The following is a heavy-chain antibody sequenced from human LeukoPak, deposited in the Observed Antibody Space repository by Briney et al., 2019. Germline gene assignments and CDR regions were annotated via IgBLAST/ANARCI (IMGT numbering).Heavy chain of an antibody. V-gene: IGHV3-20*04. Sequence: GGSLRLSCAASGFTFDDYAMNWVRQVPGRGLERVSGINWNGRITEYADSVKDRFTISRQNTKNSLYLYMNNLGGEDTALYFCARGSVQLWLRDTYYYMDVWGKGTTVTVSS. CDR3: ARGSVQLWLRDTYYYMDV. J-gene: IGHJ6*03. CDR2: INWNGRIT. D-gene: IGHD5-18*01. CDR1: GFTFDDYA.